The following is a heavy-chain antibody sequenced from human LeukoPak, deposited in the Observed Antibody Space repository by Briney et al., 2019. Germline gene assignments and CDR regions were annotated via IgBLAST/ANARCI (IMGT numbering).Heavy chain of an antibody. Sequence: PSETLSLTCTVSGGSISSYFWSWIRQPAGKGLEWIGHIYTSGSTNYNPSLKSRVTMSVDTSKNQFSLKVTSVTAADTAVYYCARRPQSYRIFDYWGQGTLVTVSS. J-gene: IGHJ4*02. CDR2: IYTSGST. D-gene: IGHD1-26*01. CDR3: ARRPQSYRIFDY. CDR1: GGSISSYF. V-gene: IGHV4-4*07.